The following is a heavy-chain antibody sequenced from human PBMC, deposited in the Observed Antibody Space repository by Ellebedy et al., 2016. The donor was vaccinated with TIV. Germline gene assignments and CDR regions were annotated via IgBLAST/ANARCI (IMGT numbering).Heavy chain of an antibody. J-gene: IGHJ4*02. CDR3: ARRSRGPPYYFDY. D-gene: IGHD3-10*01. Sequence: GESLKISCAASGFTFNSYAMHWVRQAPGKGLEWVAVISYDGSSKYYADSVKGRFTISRDNAKNSLYLQLNSLRADDTAVYYCARRSRGPPYYFDYWGRGTLVTVSS. CDR1: GFTFNSYA. V-gene: IGHV3-30-3*01. CDR2: ISYDGSSK.